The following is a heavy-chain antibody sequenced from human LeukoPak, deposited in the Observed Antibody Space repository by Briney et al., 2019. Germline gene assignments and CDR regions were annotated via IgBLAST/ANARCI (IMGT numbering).Heavy chain of an antibody. CDR2: ISGSAGIT. CDR3: AKDPMTTVTLIYY. V-gene: IGHV3-23*01. J-gene: IGHJ4*02. D-gene: IGHD4-17*01. CDR1: GFTFSSYA. Sequence: QTGGSLRLSCAASGFTFSSYAMSWVRQAPGKGLEWVSGISGSAGITYYADSVKGRFTISRDDSKNTLYLQLNSLRAEDTAVYYCAKDPMTTVTLIYYGGQGTLVTVSS.